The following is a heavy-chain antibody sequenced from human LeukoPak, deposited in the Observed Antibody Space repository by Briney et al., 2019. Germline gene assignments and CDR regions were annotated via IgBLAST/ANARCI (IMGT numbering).Heavy chain of an antibody. V-gene: IGHV1-2*02. CDR3: ARAYSRWFGDSRY. D-gene: IGHD3-10*01. CDR2: INPNSGGT. CDR1: GYTFTGYY. Sequence: GASVKVSCKASGYTFTGYYMHWVRQAPGQGLEWMGWINPNSGGTNYAQKFQGRVTMTRDTSISTAYMELSRLRSGDTAVYYCARAYSRWFGDSRYWGQGTLVTVSS. J-gene: IGHJ4*02.